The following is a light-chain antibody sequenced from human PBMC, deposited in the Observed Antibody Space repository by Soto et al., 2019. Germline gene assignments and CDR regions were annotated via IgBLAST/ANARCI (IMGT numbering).Light chain of an antibody. J-gene: IGKJ1*01. CDR1: QSFSSNY. CDR2: GAS. Sequence: EIVLTQSPGTLSLSPGERATLSCRASQSFSSNYLAWYQQKPGQAPRLLIYGASSRATGTPDRFSGSGSGTDFTLTISRLEPEDFAVYYCQQYGTSPRTFGQGTKVDI. V-gene: IGKV3-20*01. CDR3: QQYGTSPRT.